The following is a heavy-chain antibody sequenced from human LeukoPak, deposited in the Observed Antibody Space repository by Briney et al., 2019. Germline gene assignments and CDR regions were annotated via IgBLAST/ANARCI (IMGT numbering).Heavy chain of an antibody. Sequence: PSETLSLTCTVSGGSISSYYWSWIRQPPGKGLEWIGYIYYSGSTNYNPSLKSRVTISVDTSKNQFSLKLSSVAAADTAVYYCARGGITIFGVVIIPGYYYMDVWGKGTTVTVSS. CDR3: ARGGITIFGVVIIPGYYYMDV. J-gene: IGHJ6*03. CDR1: GGSISSYY. V-gene: IGHV4-59*01. D-gene: IGHD3-3*01. CDR2: IYYSGST.